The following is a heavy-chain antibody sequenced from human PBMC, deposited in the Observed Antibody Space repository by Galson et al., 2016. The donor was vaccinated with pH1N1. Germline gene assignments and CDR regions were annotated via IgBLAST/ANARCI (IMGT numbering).Heavy chain of an antibody. J-gene: IGHJ5*01. D-gene: IGHD2-15*01. CDR1: GYTFTSYV. Sequence: GYTFTSYVIHWVRQAPGQRLEWMGWFNAVNGNTKYSQKFQDRVTITTDTSASTAYMELSSLRSEDTALYYCARGPQIVVVEAATPGWFDSWGQGTQVTVSS. CDR3: ARGPQIVVVEAATPGWFDS. V-gene: IGHV1-3*01. CDR2: FNAVNGNT.